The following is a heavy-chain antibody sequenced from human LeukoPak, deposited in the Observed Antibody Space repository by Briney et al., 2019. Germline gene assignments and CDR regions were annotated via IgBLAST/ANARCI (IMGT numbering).Heavy chain of an antibody. V-gene: IGHV3-30*04. J-gene: IGHJ5*02. CDR2: ISYDGSNK. CDR3: AGDAPGYCSGGTCYNKWFDP. D-gene: IGHD2-15*01. CDR1: GFTFSSYA. Sequence: GRSLRLSCAASGFTFSSYAIHWVRQAPGKGLEWMAVISYDGSNKYHADSVKGRFTISRDNSKNTLYLQMNSLRPEDTAVYYCAGDAPGYCSGGTCYNKWFDPWGQGTLVAVSS.